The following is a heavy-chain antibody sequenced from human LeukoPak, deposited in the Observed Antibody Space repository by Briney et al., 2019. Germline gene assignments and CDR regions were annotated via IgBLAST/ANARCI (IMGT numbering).Heavy chain of an antibody. D-gene: IGHD1/OR15-1a*01. V-gene: IGHV4-34*01. Sequence: PSETLSLTCAVSGDSLSRYSWTWIRQPPGKGLEWLGEINPSGSPDYNPSLKSRATISVDTSKNQFSLRVASVTAADTAVYYCASVRHDRLEHYYYIDVWRKGTTVTVSS. CDR2: INPSGSP. CDR1: GDSLSRYS. J-gene: IGHJ6*03. CDR3: ASVRHDRLEHYYYIDV.